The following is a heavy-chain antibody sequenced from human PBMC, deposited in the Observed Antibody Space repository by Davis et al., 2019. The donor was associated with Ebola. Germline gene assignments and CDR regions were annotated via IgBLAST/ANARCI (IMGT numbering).Heavy chain of an antibody. Sequence: AASVKVSCKASGGTFSSYTISWVRQAPGQGLEWMGRIIPILGIANYAQKIQGRVTITADKSTSTAYMELSSLRSEDTAVYYCARDPIRLRYFDWSKYNWFDPWGQGTLVTVSS. V-gene: IGHV1-69*04. CDR3: ARDPIRLRYFDWSKYNWFDP. D-gene: IGHD3-9*01. CDR1: GGTFSSYT. J-gene: IGHJ5*02. CDR2: IIPILGIA.